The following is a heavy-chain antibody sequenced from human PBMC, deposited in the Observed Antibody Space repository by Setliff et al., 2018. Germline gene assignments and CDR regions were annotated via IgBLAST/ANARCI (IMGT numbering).Heavy chain of an antibody. V-gene: IGHV4-61*01. Sequence: PSETLSLTCSVSDDSFYSSSYYWSWIRQPPGKGLEFIGYVYYSGTANYSPSLRSRLTISVDTSKNQFSLKLRSVTAADTAVYYCARGGTFRYFDFWGQGAPVTVSS. CDR1: DDSFYSSSYY. CDR3: ARGGTFRYFDF. J-gene: IGHJ4*02. D-gene: IGHD5-12*01. CDR2: VYYSGTA.